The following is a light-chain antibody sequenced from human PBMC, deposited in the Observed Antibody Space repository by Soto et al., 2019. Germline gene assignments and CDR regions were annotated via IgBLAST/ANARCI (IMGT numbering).Light chain of an antibody. J-gene: IGKJ1*01. CDR3: QQSHNWPRT. CDR2: GAS. V-gene: IGKV3D-20*02. CDR1: QSVSSSY. Sequence: EIVLTQSPGTLSLSPGERATLSCRASQSVSSSYLAWYHQKPGQAPRLLIYGASSRATGIPDRFSGSGSGTDFTLTISSLEPEDFAVYDCQQSHNWPRTFGQGTKVDIK.